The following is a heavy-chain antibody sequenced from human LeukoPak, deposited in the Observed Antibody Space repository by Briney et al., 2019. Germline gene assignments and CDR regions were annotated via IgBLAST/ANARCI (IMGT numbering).Heavy chain of an antibody. CDR3: ARGGGAEDFDY. CDR1: GFTFSNYN. J-gene: IGHJ4*02. V-gene: IGHV3-21*01. CDR2: ISDNSRDM. D-gene: IGHD2-15*01. Sequence: GGSLRLSCAASGFTFSNYNMNWVRQAPGKGLEWVSSISDNSRDMYYAYSVKGRFTISRDNAKNSLYLQMNSLRAEDTAVYYCARGGGAEDFDYWGQGTLVTVSS.